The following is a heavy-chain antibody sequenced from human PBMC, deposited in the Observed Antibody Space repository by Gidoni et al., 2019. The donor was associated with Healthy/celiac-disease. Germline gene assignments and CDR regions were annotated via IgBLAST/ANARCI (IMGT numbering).Heavy chain of an antibody. CDR1: GFTFRSYA. V-gene: IGHV3-30-3*01. CDR2: ISYDGSNK. Sequence: QVQLVESGGGVFQPGRSLRLSCSASGFTFRSYARHRVRQAPGKGLEWVAVISYDGSNKYYADSVKGRFTISRDNSKNTLYLQMNSLRAEDTAVYYCARSGPYYYLTRPFDYWGQGTLVTVSS. CDR3: ARSGPYYYLTRPFDY. D-gene: IGHD3-22*01. J-gene: IGHJ4*02.